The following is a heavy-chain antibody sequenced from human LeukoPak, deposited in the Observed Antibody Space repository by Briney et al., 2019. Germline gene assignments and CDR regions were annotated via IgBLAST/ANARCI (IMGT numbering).Heavy chain of an antibody. CDR1: GYTFTSYG. Sequence: GASVKVSCKASGYTFTSYGISWVRQAPGQGLEWMGWISAYNGNTNYAQKLQGRVTMTTDTSTSTAYMELRSLRSDDTAVYYCARDRYYDFWSGYLNWFDPWGQGTLVTVSS. D-gene: IGHD3-3*01. V-gene: IGHV1-18*01. CDR3: ARDRYYDFWSGYLNWFDP. CDR2: ISAYNGNT. J-gene: IGHJ5*02.